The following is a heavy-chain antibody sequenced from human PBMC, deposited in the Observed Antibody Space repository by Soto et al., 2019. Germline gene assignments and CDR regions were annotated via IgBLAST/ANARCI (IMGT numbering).Heavy chain of an antibody. CDR1: GGSINSAGHS. Sequence: LSLTCTVSGGSINSAGHSWGWVRQSPGKGLEWIGYSYHSGSTNYNPSLKSRVTISVDTSKNQFSLKLSSVTAADTAVYYCARAGGYDFWSGFGPSKWGVSEYWFDPWGQGTLVTVSS. CDR2: SYHSGST. V-gene: IGHV4-30-2*06. CDR3: ARAGGYDFWSGFGPSKWGVSEYWFDP. J-gene: IGHJ5*02. D-gene: IGHD3-3*01.